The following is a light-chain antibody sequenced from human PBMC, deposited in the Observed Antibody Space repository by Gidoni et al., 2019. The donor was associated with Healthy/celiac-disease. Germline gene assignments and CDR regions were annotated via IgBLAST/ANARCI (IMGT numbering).Light chain of an antibody. CDR3: QQYDNLPLFT. CDR1: QDISNY. J-gene: IGKJ3*01. V-gene: IGKV1-33*01. Sequence: DIQMTQCPFSLSASVGDRVTITCQASQDISNYLNWYQQKPGKAPKLLIYDASNLETGVPSRFSGSGSGTDFTFTISCLQPEDIATYYCQQYDNLPLFTFGPGTKVDIQ. CDR2: DAS.